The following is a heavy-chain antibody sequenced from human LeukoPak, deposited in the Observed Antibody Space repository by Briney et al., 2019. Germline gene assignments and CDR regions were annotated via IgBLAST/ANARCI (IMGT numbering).Heavy chain of an antibody. CDR2: IYSGGST. J-gene: IGHJ4*02. D-gene: IGHD6-6*01. CDR3: ARASIAASGYYFDY. V-gene: IGHV3-66*02. CDR1: GFTVSTNY. Sequence: PGGSLRLSCAASGFTVSTNYMTWVRQAPGKGLEWVSVIYSGGSTFYADSVKGRFTISRDNSKNTLYLQMNSLRVEDTAVYYCARASIAASGYYFDYWGQGTLVTVSS.